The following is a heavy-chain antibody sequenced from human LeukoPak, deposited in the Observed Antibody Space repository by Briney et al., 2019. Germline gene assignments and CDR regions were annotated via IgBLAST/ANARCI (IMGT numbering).Heavy chain of an antibody. CDR1: GGSISSYY. CDR2: IYYSGST. Sequence: SETLSLTCTVSGGSISSYYWCWIRQPPGKGLEWIGYIYYSGSTNYNPSLKSRVTISVDTSKNQFSLKLSSVTAADTAVYYCARHGGYSSGWYYYWGQGTLVTVSS. D-gene: IGHD6-19*01. J-gene: IGHJ4*02. CDR3: ARHGGYSSGWYYY. V-gene: IGHV4-59*08.